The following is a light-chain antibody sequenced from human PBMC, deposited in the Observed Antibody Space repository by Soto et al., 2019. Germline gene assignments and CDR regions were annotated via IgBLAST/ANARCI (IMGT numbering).Light chain of an antibody. V-gene: IGKV3D-15*01. CDR2: DAS. CDR3: QQYNDWPPVYT. CDR1: QSVTSK. J-gene: IGKJ2*01. Sequence: EIVMTQSPATLSVSPGERATLSCRASQSVTSKLAWYQHKPGQAPRLLIYDASTRATGIPARFSGSGSGTEFTLTISSLESEDFAVYYCQQYNDWPPVYTFGQGTKLDIK.